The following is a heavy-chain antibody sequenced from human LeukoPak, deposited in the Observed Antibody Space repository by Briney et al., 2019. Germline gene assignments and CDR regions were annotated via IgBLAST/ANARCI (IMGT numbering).Heavy chain of an antibody. CDR1: GGTFSSYA. Sequence: SVKVSCKASGGTFSSYATSWVRQAPGQGLEWMGRIIPIFGTANYAQKFQGRVTITTDESTSTAYMELSSLRSEDTAVYYCAREGGYYGSGSYNWFDPWGQGTLVTVSS. CDR3: AREGGYYGSGSYNWFDP. CDR2: IIPIFGTA. J-gene: IGHJ5*02. D-gene: IGHD3-10*01. V-gene: IGHV1-69*05.